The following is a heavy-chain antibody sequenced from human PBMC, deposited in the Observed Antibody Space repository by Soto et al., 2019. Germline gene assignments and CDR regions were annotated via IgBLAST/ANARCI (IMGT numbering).Heavy chain of an antibody. J-gene: IGHJ3*02. CDR3: ARHTDDILTGNEALDI. CDR2: VYYSGTT. D-gene: IGHD3-9*01. CDR1: GFTFSSYA. V-gene: IGHV4-59*08. Sequence: LSCAASGFTFSSYAMSWIRQSPGKGLEWIGYVYYSGTTNYNPTLKSRITILVDTSENQFSLKLTSVTAADTAVYYCARHTDDILTGNEALDIWGQGTVVTVSS.